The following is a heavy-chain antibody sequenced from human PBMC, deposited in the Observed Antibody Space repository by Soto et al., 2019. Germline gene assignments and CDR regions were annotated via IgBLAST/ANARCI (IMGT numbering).Heavy chain of an antibody. D-gene: IGHD2-2*01. CDR2: IYWEDDK. CDR1: GASFSTSGVG. CDR3: AQSDPVGWYFDL. Sequence: QITLKESGPTLVKPTQTLTLTWTFSGASFSTSGVGVGWIRQPPGKALEWLALIYWEDDKRYSPSLKSRLTITKDTSKNQVVLTMSNMDPVDTATYCCAQSDPVGWYFDLWGRGTLVTVSS. J-gene: IGHJ2*01. V-gene: IGHV2-5*02.